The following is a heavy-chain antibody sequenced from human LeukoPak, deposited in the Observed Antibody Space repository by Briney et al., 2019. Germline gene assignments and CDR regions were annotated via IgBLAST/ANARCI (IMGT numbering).Heavy chain of an antibody. Sequence: SETLSPTCTVSGGSISSGGYYWSWIRQHPGKGLEWIGYIYYSGSTYYNPSLKSRVTISVDTSKNQFSLKLSSVTAADTAVYYCARVGRGITMVRGVTHFDYWGQGTLVTVSS. CDR3: ARVGRGITMVRGVTHFDY. CDR2: IYYSGST. J-gene: IGHJ4*02. V-gene: IGHV4-31*03. CDR1: GGSISSGGYY. D-gene: IGHD3-10*01.